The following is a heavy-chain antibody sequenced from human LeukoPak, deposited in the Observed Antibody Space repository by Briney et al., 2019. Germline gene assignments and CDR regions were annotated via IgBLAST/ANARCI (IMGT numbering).Heavy chain of an antibody. V-gene: IGHV3-7*03. J-gene: IGHJ3*02. CDR3: ARDVEGGTFDI. CDR2: IDQSGGRN. CDR1: GFPFTSYA. D-gene: IGHD3-16*01. Sequence: GGSLRLSCAASGFPFTSYAMSWVRRAPGKGLEWVANIDQSGGRNNYVDSVKGRFTISRDNAKNSLFLEMSSLRADDTAVYFCARDVEGGTFDIWGQGTTVTVSS.